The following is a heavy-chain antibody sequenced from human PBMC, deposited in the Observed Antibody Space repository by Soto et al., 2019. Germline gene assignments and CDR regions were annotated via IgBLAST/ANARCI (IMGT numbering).Heavy chain of an antibody. CDR2: INLDIGGT. Sequence: QVQLVQSGAEVKKPGASVRVSCATSGYRFTTYYIHWVRQAPGQGLEWMGRINLDIGGTTYAQKFQGRVTMTRDTSISTAFMEVSSLKSDDTALYYCARDGNFAFRGYSFAFDFWGQGTLVTVSS. V-gene: IGHV1-2*06. CDR3: ARDGNFAFRGYSFAFDF. D-gene: IGHD5-18*01. CDR1: GYRFTTYY. J-gene: IGHJ4*02.